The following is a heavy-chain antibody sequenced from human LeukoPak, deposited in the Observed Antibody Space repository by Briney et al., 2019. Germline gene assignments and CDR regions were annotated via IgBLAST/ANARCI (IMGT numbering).Heavy chain of an antibody. CDR1: GGSTSTDDYY. V-gene: IGHV4-61*02. J-gene: IGHJ4*02. CDR3: AREGYSSGWSHFDY. D-gene: IGHD6-19*01. Sequence: SETLSLTCIVAGGSTSTDDYYCSWIRQPAGKGLEWIGRIYTSGSTNYNPSLKSRVTMSVDTSKNQFSLKLSSVTAADTAVYYCAREGYSSGWSHFDYWGQGTLVTVSS. CDR2: IYTSGST.